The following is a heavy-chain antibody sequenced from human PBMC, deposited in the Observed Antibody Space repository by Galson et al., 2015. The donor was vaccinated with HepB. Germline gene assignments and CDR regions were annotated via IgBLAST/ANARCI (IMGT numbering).Heavy chain of an antibody. CDR1: GFTFSNAW. D-gene: IGHD1-26*01. CDR2: IKSKTDGGTT. CDR3: TTSKWELQSLIFDY. J-gene: IGHJ4*02. V-gene: IGHV3-15*01. Sequence: SLRLSCAASGFTFSNAWMSWVRQAPGKGLEWVGRIKSKTDGGTTDYAAPVKGRFTISRDDSKNTLYLQMNSLKTEDTAVYYCTTSKWELQSLIFDYWGQGTLVTVSS.